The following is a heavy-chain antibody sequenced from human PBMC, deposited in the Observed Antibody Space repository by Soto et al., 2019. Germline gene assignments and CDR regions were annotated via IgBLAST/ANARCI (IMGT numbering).Heavy chain of an antibody. CDR1: GFTFSGYG. CDR2: VSYDGNRE. Sequence: QVQLMESGGGVVQPGRSLRLSCVVSGFTFSGYGMHWVRQAPGKGLEWVAVVSYDGNREYYADSVKGRFTVSRDNSKNTLYLQMNSLRAEDTAVYYCAKDRSDYGDDVYYYFYGMDVWGQGTTVTVSS. CDR3: AKDRSDYGDDVYYYFYGMDV. J-gene: IGHJ6*02. V-gene: IGHV3-30*18. D-gene: IGHD4-17*01.